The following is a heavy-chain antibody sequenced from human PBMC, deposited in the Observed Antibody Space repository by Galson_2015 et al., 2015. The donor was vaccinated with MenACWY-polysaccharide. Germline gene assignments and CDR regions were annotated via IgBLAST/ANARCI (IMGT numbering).Heavy chain of an antibody. V-gene: IGHV4-61*03. CDR2: IFYTGST. CDR3: ARGRALTDY. Sequence: FRQPPGKGLEWIGYIFYTGSTTYNPSLKSRVTISIDASESHFSLNLTSVTAADTAVYYCARGRALTDYWGQGTLVTVSS. J-gene: IGHJ4*02.